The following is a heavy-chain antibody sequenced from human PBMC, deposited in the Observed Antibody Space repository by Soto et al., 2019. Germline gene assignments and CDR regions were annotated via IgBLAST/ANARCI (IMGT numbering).Heavy chain of an antibody. CDR1: GYTFTSYD. Sequence: ASVKVSCKASGYTFTSYDINWVRQATGQGLEWMGWMNPNSGNTGYAQKFQGRVTMTRNTSISTAYMELSSLRSEDTAVYYCARQARRRTSNWFDRWGQGTLVTVFS. CDR2: MNPNSGNT. J-gene: IGHJ5*02. CDR3: ARQARRRTSNWFDR. V-gene: IGHV1-8*01.